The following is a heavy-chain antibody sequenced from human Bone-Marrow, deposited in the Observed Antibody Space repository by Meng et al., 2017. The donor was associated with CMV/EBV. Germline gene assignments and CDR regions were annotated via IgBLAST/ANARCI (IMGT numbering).Heavy chain of an antibody. CDR1: GGTFSSYT. V-gene: IGHV1-69*02. CDR3: ARAISIAVAGAFDI. CDR2: IIPILGIA. Sequence: SVKVSCKASGGTFSSYTISWVRQAPGQGLEWMGRIIPILGIANYAQKFQGRVTITADKSTSTAYMELSSLRSEDTAVYYCARAISIAVAGAFDIWGQGKMVPVSS. J-gene: IGHJ3*02. D-gene: IGHD6-19*01.